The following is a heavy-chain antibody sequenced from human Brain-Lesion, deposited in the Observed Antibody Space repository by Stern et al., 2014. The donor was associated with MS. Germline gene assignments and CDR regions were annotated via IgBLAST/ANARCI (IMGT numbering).Heavy chain of an antibody. CDR2: MNPYSGST. V-gene: IGHV1-8*01. CDR3: ARAVRNQLLSEY. CDR1: GYTFSSYD. D-gene: IGHD2-2*01. J-gene: IGHJ4*02. Sequence: QVQLGQSGAEVKKPGASVKVSCKASGYTFSSYDITWVRQASGHGLEWRGWMNPYSGSTGYAQKFKGRVSMTSDPSISTVYMELTSLTSDDTAVYFCARAVRNQLLSEYWGQGTLVTVSA.